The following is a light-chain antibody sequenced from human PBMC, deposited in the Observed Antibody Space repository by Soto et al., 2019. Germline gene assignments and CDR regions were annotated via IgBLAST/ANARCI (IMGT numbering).Light chain of an antibody. J-gene: IGKJ5*01. Sequence: EIVLTQSPGTLSLSPGERATLSCRASQSVSSSYLSWYQQKPGQAPRLLIYGASSRATGITDRCSGSVSETDFTLTISKLEPEAFEVYYCHQYGSSPFGQGTRLEIK. CDR3: HQYGSSP. CDR1: QSVSSSY. V-gene: IGKV3-20*01. CDR2: GAS.